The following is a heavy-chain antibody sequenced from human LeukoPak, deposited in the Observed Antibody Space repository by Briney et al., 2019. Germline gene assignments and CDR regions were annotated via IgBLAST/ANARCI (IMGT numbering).Heavy chain of an antibody. J-gene: IGHJ4*02. D-gene: IGHD2-15*01. CDR1: GYTFTSYG. V-gene: IGHV1-18*01. Sequence: ASVKVSCKASGYTFTSYGISWVRQAPGQGLEWMGWISAYNGNTNYAQKLQGRVTMTTDTSTSTAYMELRSLRSDDTAVYYCARGHYYGYCSGGSCSTPGWEDYWGQGTLVTVSS. CDR2: ISAYNGNT. CDR3: ARGHYYGYCSGGSCSTPGWEDY.